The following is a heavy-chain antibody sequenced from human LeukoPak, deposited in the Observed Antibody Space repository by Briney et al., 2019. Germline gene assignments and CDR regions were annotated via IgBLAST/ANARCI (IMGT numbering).Heavy chain of an antibody. CDR2: IGNNGGGI. D-gene: IGHD1-26*01. CDR3: AKGSRSNVYYPPDY. V-gene: IGHV3-23*01. J-gene: IGHJ4*02. Sequence: GGSLRLSCAASGFTFSTYTMYWVRHPPGKRLEWVSIIGNNGGGIHYADSVRGRFTISRDNSKNTLYLQMNGLRAEDTAVYYCAKGSRSNVYYPPDYWGQGTLVTVSS. CDR1: GFTFSTYT.